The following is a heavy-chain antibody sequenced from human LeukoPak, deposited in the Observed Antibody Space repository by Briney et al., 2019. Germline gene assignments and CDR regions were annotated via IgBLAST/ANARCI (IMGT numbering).Heavy chain of an antibody. CDR2: ISGSGGST. CDR3: AKVGGYYDSSGPLGGFDY. J-gene: IGHJ4*02. V-gene: IGHV3-23*01. CDR1: GFTFSSYA. D-gene: IGHD3-22*01. Sequence: PGGSLRLSCAASGFTFSSYAMSWVRQAPGKGLEWVSAISGSGGSTYYADSVKGRFTISRDNSKNMLYLQMYSLRAEDTAIYYCAKVGGYYDSSGPLGGFDYWGQGALVTVSS.